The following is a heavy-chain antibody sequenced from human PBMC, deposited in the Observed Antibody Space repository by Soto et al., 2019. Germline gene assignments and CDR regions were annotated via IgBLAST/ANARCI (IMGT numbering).Heavy chain of an antibody. J-gene: IGHJ4*02. CDR2: IYWDDDE. Sequence: QITLKESGPTLVKPTQTLTLTCTFSGFSLSTSGVGVGWIRQPPGQALEWLALIYWDDDERYSPSLKSRLAITKDTSKNQVVLTMTNMYPVDTATYYCAHISAGNFYYWGQGSLVTVSS. CDR3: AHISAGNFYY. CDR1: GFSLSTSGVG. D-gene: IGHD1-26*01. V-gene: IGHV2-5*02.